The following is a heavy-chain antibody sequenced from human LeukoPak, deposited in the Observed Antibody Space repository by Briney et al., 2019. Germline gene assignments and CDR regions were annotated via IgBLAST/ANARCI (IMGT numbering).Heavy chain of an antibody. V-gene: IGHV1-69*13. Sequence: GASVKVSCKASGYTFTSYYMHWVRQAPGQGLEWMGGIIPIFGTANYAQKFQGRVTITADESTSTAYMELSSLRSEDTAVYYCARDSGYSSSWEFDYWGQGTLVTVSS. J-gene: IGHJ4*02. D-gene: IGHD6-13*01. CDR1: GYTFTSYY. CDR3: ARDSGYSSSWEFDY. CDR2: IIPIFGTA.